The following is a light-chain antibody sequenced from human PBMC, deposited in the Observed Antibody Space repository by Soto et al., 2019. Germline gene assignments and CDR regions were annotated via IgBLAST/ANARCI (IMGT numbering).Light chain of an antibody. J-gene: IGKJ4*01. V-gene: IGKV3-11*01. CDR3: QQRTNWPLT. CDR1: QSVSNS. Sequence: ELVLTQSPATLSLSPGERATLSCWASQSVSNSSAWYQQRPGQSPRLLIYDVSTRATGIPARFGGSGSGTDFTLTISSLETEDFAVYYCQQRTNWPLTFGGGTKVDIK. CDR2: DVS.